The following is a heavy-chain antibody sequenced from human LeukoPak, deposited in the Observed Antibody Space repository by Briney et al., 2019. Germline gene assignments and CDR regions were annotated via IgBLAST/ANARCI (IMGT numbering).Heavy chain of an antibody. V-gene: IGHV3-30*01. D-gene: IGHD3-22*01. Sequence: GGSLRLSCAASGFTFSRFAMHWVRQAPGKGLEWVAVILYDGSNKYYADSVKGRFTISRDDSKNTLYLQMNSLRPEDTAVYYCARESRYYYDSSGYLNWFDPWGQGTLVTVSS. CDR3: ARESRYYYDSSGYLNWFDP. J-gene: IGHJ5*02. CDR2: ILYDGSNK. CDR1: GFTFSRFA.